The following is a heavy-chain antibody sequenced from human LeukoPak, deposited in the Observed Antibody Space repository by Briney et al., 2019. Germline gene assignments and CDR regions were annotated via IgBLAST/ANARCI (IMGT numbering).Heavy chain of an antibody. D-gene: IGHD6-13*01. Sequence: SETLSLTCTVSGASIRSYYWSWIRQPPGKGLEWIGSISYTGSTHYNPSLNPSLKSRVTISGDTSKNQFSLRLSSVTAADTAVYFCARLLGAAKTDYFDSWGQGTLVTVSS. J-gene: IGHJ4*02. V-gene: IGHV4-39*01. CDR2: ISYTGST. CDR3: ARLLGAAKTDYFDS. CDR1: GASIRSYY.